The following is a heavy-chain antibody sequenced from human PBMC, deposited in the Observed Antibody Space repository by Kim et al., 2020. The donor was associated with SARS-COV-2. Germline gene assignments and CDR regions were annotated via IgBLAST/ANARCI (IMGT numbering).Heavy chain of an antibody. CDR3: ARGPVRGVMDYYYGMDV. D-gene: IGHD3-10*01. Sequence: ASVKVSCKASGYTFTSYDINWVRQATGQGLEWMGWMNPNSGNTGYAQKFQGRVTMTRNTSISTAYMELSSLRSEDTAVYYCARGPVRGVMDYYYGMDVWGQGTTVTVSS. J-gene: IGHJ6*02. CDR2: MNPNSGNT. CDR1: GYTFTSYD. V-gene: IGHV1-8*01.